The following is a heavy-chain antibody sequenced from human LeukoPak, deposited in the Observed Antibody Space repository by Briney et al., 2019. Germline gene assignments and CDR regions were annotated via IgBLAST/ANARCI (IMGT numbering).Heavy chain of an antibody. J-gene: IGHJ6*03. CDR2: ISSSGSTI. CDR1: GFTFSSYE. CDR3: ARGRIEQQRTLGRSSNYYYYYYTDV. Sequence: GGSLRLSCAASGFTFSSYEMNWVRQAPGKGLEWVSYISSSGSTIYYADSVKGRFTISRDNAKNSLYLQMNSLRAEDTAVYYCARGRIEQQRTLGRSSNYYYYYYTDVWGKGTTVTVSS. V-gene: IGHV3-48*03. D-gene: IGHD6-13*01.